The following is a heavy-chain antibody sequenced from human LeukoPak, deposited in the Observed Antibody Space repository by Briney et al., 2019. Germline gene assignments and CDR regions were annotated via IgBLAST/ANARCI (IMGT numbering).Heavy chain of an antibody. J-gene: IGHJ5*02. Sequence: PGGSLRLSCAASGFIFRSYNMYWVRQAPGKGPEWVSSITSSSSYIFYADSVKGRFTISRDNSKNTLYLQMNSLRAEDTAVYYCAKTEGSGYKYNWFDPWGQGTLVTVSS. CDR2: ITSSSSYI. CDR3: AKTEGSGYKYNWFDP. D-gene: IGHD3-22*01. CDR1: GFIFRSYN. V-gene: IGHV3-21*01.